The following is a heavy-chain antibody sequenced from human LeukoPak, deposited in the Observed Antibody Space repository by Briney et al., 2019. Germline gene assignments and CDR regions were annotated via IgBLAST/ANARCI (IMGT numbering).Heavy chain of an antibody. J-gene: IGHJ4*02. Sequence: GGSLRLSCAASGFTFSNAWMSWVRQAPGKGLEWVSAISGSGGSTYYADSVKGRFTISRDNSKNTLYLQMNSLRAEDTAVYYCARYPYQSYYFDYWGQGTLVTVSS. CDR3: ARYPYQSYYFDY. CDR1: GFTFSNAW. CDR2: ISGSGGST. D-gene: IGHD2-2*02. V-gene: IGHV3-23*01.